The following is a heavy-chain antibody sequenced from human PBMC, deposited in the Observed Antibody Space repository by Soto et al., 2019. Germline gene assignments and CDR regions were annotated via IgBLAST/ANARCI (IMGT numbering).Heavy chain of an antibody. CDR1: GDCVSSSSYS. CDR2: IYYSENT. J-gene: IGHJ4*02. Sequence: PSETLSLACTVSGDCVSSSSYSWGWIRQPPGKGLEWIGTIYYSENTYYNPSLMSRVTISVDTSKNQFSLKVRSVTAADTAVYYCARHSTGYYYSYFDYWGPGTLVTVSS. CDR3: ARHSTGYYYSYFDY. D-gene: IGHD3-22*01. V-gene: IGHV4-39*01.